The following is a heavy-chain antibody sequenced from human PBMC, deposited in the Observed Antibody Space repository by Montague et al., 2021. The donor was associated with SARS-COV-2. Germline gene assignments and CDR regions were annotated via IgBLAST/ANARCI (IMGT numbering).Heavy chain of an antibody. Sequence: SETLSLTCAVYDGSFSDYSWTWIRQPPGKGLEWIGEINHRGSTNYNPSLKCRVTISVDTSKNQFSLKMTSVTAADTAVYYCARGRQHINMVVVVVTGGEYYFDFWGQGTLVAVSS. D-gene: IGHD3-22*01. CDR3: ARGRQHINMVVVVVTGGEYYFDF. CDR1: DGSFSDYS. V-gene: IGHV4-34*01. J-gene: IGHJ4*02. CDR2: INHRGST.